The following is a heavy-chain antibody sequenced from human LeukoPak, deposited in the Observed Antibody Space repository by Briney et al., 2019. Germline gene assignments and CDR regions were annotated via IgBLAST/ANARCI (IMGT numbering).Heavy chain of an antibody. CDR2: ISPYNGYT. Sequence: ASVKVSCKASGYTFSNYGFSWVRQAPGQGLEWMGWISPYNGYTNYAQKLQGRVTMTTDISTSTAYMELRNLRSDDTAVYYCARVRFGAITMVRGVKENRVNWVDPWGQGTLVTVSS. D-gene: IGHD3-10*01. CDR3: ARVRFGAITMVRGVKENRVNWVDP. J-gene: IGHJ5*02. CDR1: GYTFSNYG. V-gene: IGHV1-18*01.